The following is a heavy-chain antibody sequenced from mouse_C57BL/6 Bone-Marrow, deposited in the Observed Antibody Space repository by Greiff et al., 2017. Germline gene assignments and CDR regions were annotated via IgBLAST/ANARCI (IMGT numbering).Heavy chain of an antibody. V-gene: IGHV5-4*03. Sequence: DVMLVESGGGLVKPGGSLKLSCAASGFTFSSYAMSWVRQTPEKRLEWVATISDGGSYTYYPDNVKGRFTISRDNAKNNLYLQMSHLKSEDTAMYYCARWYYGSSYYAMDYWGQGTSVTVSS. CDR1: GFTFSSYA. CDR3: ARWYYGSSYYAMDY. CDR2: ISDGGSYT. D-gene: IGHD1-1*01. J-gene: IGHJ4*01.